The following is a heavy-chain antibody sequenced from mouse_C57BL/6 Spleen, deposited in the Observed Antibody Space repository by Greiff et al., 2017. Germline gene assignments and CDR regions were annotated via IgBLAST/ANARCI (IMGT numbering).Heavy chain of an antibody. J-gene: IGHJ2*01. D-gene: IGHD1-1*01. CDR2: INYDGSST. Sequence: EVQRVESEGGLVQPGSSMKLSCTASGFTFSDYYMAWVRQVPEKGLEWVANINYDGSSTYYLDSLKSRFIISRDNAKNILYLQMSSLKSEDTATYYCARDDPLYGSLDYWGQGTTLTVSS. CDR3: ARDDPLYGSLDY. V-gene: IGHV5-16*01. CDR1: GFTFSDYY.